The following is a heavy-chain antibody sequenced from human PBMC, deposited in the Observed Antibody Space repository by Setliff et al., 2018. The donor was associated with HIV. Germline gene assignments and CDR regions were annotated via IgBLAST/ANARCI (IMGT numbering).Heavy chain of an antibody. V-gene: IGHV1-18*01. Sequence: ASVKVSCKASGYTFNSYGINWIRQAPGQGLEWMGWISTFNGQTNYAQKFRGRVTMTTETSTSTAYMELKSLRSDDTAVYYCARVKELERLDAFDIWGQGTMVTVS. CDR3: ARVKELERLDAFDI. CDR2: ISTFNGQT. CDR1: GYTFNSYG. J-gene: IGHJ3*02. D-gene: IGHD1-1*01.